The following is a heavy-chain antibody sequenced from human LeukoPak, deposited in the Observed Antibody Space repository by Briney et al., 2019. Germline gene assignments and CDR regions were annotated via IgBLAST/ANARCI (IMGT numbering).Heavy chain of an antibody. Sequence: SETLSLTCTASGGSISTSSYYWGWLRQPPGKGVEWAGSIYYSGSTYYNPSLKSRVTISVDTSKNQFSLKLSSVTAADTAVYYCAGASFYYFDGWGQGTLVTVSS. V-gene: IGHV4-39*01. CDR3: AGASFYYFDG. CDR2: IYYSGST. D-gene: IGHD1-26*01. J-gene: IGHJ4*02. CDR1: GGSISTSSYY.